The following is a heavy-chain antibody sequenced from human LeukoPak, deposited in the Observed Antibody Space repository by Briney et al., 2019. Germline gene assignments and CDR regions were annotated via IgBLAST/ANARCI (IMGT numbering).Heavy chain of an antibody. CDR3: ARARTPNNWFDP. CDR1: GGSISSGSYY. J-gene: IGHJ5*02. Sequence: PSETLSLTCTVSGGSISSGSYYWSWIRQPAGKGLEWIGRIYTSGSTNYNPSLKSRVTISVDTSKNQFSLKLSSVTAADTAVYYCARARTPNNWFDPWGQGTLVTVSS. V-gene: IGHV4-61*02. CDR2: IYTSGST.